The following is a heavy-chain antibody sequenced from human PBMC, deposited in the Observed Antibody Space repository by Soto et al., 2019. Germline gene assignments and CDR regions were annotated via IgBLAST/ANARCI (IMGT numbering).Heavy chain of an antibody. CDR2: ISWNGGRI. D-gene: IGHD1-26*01. CDR1: GFTFEDFA. Sequence: EVQLVESGGGLVQPGRSLRLSCAASGFTFEDFAMNWVRQAPGKGPQWVSRISWNGGRIDYADSVKGRFTISRDNAKNALYLQMNSLRPEDTAMYYCAKIGSIYLYYFDSWGQGTLVTVSS. J-gene: IGHJ4*02. CDR3: AKIGSIYLYYFDS. V-gene: IGHV3-9*01.